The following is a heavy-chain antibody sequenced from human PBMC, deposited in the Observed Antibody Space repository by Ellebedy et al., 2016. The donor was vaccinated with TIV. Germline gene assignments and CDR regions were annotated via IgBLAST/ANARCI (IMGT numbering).Heavy chain of an antibody. Sequence: PGGSLRLSCAASGFNFRSYWMTWVRQAPGKGLEWVAKIRQEGDEIYYVESVKGRFTISRDNAKNSLFLQMNSLRVEDTAVYYCARRASYGDYAVQVNPWFDPWGQGTLVTVVS. CDR2: IRQEGDEI. CDR3: ARRASYGDYAVQVNPWFDP. J-gene: IGHJ5*02. V-gene: IGHV3-7*01. D-gene: IGHD4-17*01. CDR1: GFNFRSYW.